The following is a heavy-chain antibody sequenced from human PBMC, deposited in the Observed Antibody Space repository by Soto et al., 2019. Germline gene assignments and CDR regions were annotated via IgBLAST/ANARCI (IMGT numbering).Heavy chain of an antibody. CDR1: GASLGGVH. V-gene: IGHV4-34*12. CDR3: ARSPLGYDYVRQTWREVGDSFDI. Sequence: SETLSLACAIYGASLGGVHWTWLRQAPGDGLGWIGELIHGGSTNYNPSLKSRVSFSLDTSKNQFSLHLMSVTAADTAVHYCARSPLGYDYVRQTWREVGDSFDIWGRGTMVT. D-gene: IGHD3-16*01. CDR2: LIHGGST. J-gene: IGHJ3*02.